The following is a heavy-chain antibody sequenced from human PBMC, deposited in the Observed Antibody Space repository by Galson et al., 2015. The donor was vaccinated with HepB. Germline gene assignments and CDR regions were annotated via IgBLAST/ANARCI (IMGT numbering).Heavy chain of an antibody. Sequence: SVKVSCKASGYTFTGYYMHWVRQAPGQGLEWMGVIDPSGASTTDALKFQGRVTMTRDTSTRTVFMELSSLRSADTAVYYCVRDWELAYWGQGTLVTVSS. V-gene: IGHV1-46*01. CDR2: IDPSGAST. D-gene: IGHD1-1*01. CDR1: GYTFTGYY. J-gene: IGHJ4*02. CDR3: VRDWELAY.